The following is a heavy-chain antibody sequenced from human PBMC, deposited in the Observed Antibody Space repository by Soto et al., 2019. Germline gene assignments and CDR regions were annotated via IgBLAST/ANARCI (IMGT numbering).Heavy chain of an antibody. CDR1: GFTFSSYS. CDR2: ISSSSSTI. V-gene: IGHV3-48*02. Sequence: GGSLRVSCAASGFTFSSYSMNWVRQAPGKGLEWVSYISSSSSTIYYADSVKGRFTISRDNAKNSLYLQMNSLRDEDTAVYYCARELLVGYYYYGMDVWGQGTTVTVSS. J-gene: IGHJ6*02. D-gene: IGHD6-13*01. CDR3: ARELLVGYYYYGMDV.